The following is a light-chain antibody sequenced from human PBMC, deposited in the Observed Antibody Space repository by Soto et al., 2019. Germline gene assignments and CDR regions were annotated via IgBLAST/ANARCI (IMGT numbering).Light chain of an antibody. V-gene: IGKV3-20*01. CDR1: QSVNSGY. J-gene: IGKJ2*01. CDR3: QQYGSSPYT. Sequence: EIVLTQSPGTLSLSPGERATLSCRASQSVNSGYLAWYQQRPGQAPRLLLYGASNRTTGIPDRFSGSGSGTDFTLSIRRMEPEDFAVYSCQQYGSSPYTFGQGTKLEI. CDR2: GAS.